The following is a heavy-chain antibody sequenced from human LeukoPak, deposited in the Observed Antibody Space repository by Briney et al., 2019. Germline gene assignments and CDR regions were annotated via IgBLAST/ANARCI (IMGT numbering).Heavy chain of an antibody. Sequence: PSETLSLTCTVSGGSISSGDYYWSWIRQPPGKGLEWIGYIYYSGSTYYNPSLKSRVTISVDTSKNQFSLKLSSVTAADTAVYYCARTEDYDFWSGYGYYFDYWGQGTLVTVSS. J-gene: IGHJ4*02. D-gene: IGHD3-3*01. CDR3: ARTEDYDFWSGYGYYFDY. CDR2: IYYSGST. CDR1: GGSISSGDYY. V-gene: IGHV4-30-4*01.